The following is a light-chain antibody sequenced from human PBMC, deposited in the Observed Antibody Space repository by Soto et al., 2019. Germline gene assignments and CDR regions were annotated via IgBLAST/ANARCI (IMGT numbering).Light chain of an antibody. V-gene: IGKV1-39*01. J-gene: IGKJ1*01. CDR3: QQSYNSPQT. CDR2: AAS. CDR1: QRISTY. Sequence: DIQMTQSPSPLAASVGDRVTITCRASQRISTYLNWYQQKPGQAPKLLIYAASSLQSGVPSRFSGSGSGTDFTLTISSLQPEDFATYSCQQSYNSPQTFGRGTKVDNK.